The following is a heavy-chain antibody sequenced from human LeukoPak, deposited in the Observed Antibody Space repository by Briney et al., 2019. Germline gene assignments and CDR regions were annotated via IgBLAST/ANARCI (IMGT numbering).Heavy chain of an antibody. Sequence: SGTLSLTCAVYGGSFSDYYWSWMRQPPGKGLEWIGEINHSGSTNYNPSLKSRVTISGHTSKNQFSLKLSSVTAADTAVYYCGYSSGYQQHWGQGTLVTVSS. J-gene: IGHJ1*01. CDR3: GYSSGYQQH. CDR1: GGSFSDYY. CDR2: INHSGST. D-gene: IGHD6-19*01. V-gene: IGHV4-34*01.